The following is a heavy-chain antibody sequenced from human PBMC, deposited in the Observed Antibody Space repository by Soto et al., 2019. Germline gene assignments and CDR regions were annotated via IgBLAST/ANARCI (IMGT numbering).Heavy chain of an antibody. J-gene: IGHJ6*03. Sequence: ASVKVSCKASGYTFTSYGISWVRQAPGQGLEWMGWISAYNGNTNYAQKLQGRVTMTTDTSTSTAYMELRSLRSDDTAVYYCARSLYYDFWSGGYYYYMDVWGKGTTVTVSS. D-gene: IGHD3-3*01. CDR2: ISAYNGNT. V-gene: IGHV1-18*01. CDR3: ARSLYYDFWSGGYYYYMDV. CDR1: GYTFTSYG.